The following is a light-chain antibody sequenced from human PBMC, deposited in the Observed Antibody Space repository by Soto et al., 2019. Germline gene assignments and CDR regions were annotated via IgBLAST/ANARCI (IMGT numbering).Light chain of an antibody. Sequence: QSVLTQPPSASGTPGQRVTISCSGSSSNIGGNTVRWYQHLPGTAPRLLIYNNIQPPPGVPDRFSASKSGTSASLPISGLQSEDEADYYYAVWDDSLDGDAVFGGGTQLTVL. J-gene: IGLJ7*01. CDR1: SSNIGGNT. CDR3: AVWDDSLDGDAV. CDR2: NNI. V-gene: IGLV1-44*01.